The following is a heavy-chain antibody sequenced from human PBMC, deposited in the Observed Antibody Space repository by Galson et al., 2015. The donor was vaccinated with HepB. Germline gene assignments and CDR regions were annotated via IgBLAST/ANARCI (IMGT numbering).Heavy chain of an antibody. CDR1: GFTFSDYY. D-gene: IGHD3-3*01. CDR2: ISSSSTYT. J-gene: IGHJ4*02. Sequence: SLRLSCAASGFTFSDYYMSWIRQAPGKGLEWVSYISSSSTYTNYADSVKGRFTISRDNAKKSLYLQMNTLRAEDTAVYYCAGPLRFLVPHDYWGQGTLVTVSS. V-gene: IGHV3-11*06. CDR3: AGPLRFLVPHDY.